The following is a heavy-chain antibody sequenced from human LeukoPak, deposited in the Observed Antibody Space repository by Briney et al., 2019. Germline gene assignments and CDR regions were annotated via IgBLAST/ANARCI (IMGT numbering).Heavy chain of an antibody. CDR1: GGSFSGYY. J-gene: IGHJ4*02. V-gene: IGHV4-59*01. CDR2: IYYRVTS. CDR3: ARGTIWWDY. D-gene: IGHD3-9*01. Sequence: SETLSLTCAVYGGSFSGYYWSWIRQPPGKGLEWIGYIYYRVTSDYNPSLKSRVTISVDTSKNQFSLKLSSVTAADTAVYYCARGTIWWDYWGQGTLVTVSS.